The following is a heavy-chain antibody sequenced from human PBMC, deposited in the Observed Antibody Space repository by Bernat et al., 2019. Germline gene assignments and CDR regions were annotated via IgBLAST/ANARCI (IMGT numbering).Heavy chain of an antibody. J-gene: IGHJ6*03. V-gene: IGHV3-15*01. Sequence: EVQLLESGGGLVQRGGSLRLSCAASGFTFSNAWMSWVRQAPGKGLEWVGRIKSKTDGGTTDYAAPVKGRFTISRDDSKNTLYLQMNSLKTEDTAVYYCTTLASTVTTRYYYYYYMDVWGKGTTVTVSS. CDR2: IKSKTDGGTT. D-gene: IGHD4-17*01. CDR3: TTLASTVTTRYYYYYYMDV. CDR1: GFTFSNAW.